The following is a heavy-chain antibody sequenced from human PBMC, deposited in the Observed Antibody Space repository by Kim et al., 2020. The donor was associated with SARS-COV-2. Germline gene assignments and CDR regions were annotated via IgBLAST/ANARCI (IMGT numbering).Heavy chain of an antibody. D-gene: IGHD1-26*01. V-gene: IGHV4-61*07. J-gene: IGHJ4*02. CDR3: ARRGGSYRNYFDY. Sequence: YTPSLKSRVTISVDTSKNQFSLKLSSVTAADTAVYYCARRGGSYRNYFDYWGQGTLVTVSS.